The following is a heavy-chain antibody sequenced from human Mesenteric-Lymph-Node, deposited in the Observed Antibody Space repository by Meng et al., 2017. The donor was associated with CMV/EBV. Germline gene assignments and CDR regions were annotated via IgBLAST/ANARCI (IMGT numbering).Heavy chain of an antibody. D-gene: IGHD1-26*01. CDR3: AKVGATGSAYYAMDV. J-gene: IGHJ6*02. Sequence: SETLSLTCTVSGGSISSSSYYWGWIRQPPGKGLEWVGSIYYSRRTYYNPSLKSRVTISLDTSKNQFSLNLSSVTAADTAVYYCAKVGATGSAYYAMDVWGQGTTVTVSS. CDR2: IYYSRRT. CDR1: GGSISSSSYY. V-gene: IGHV4-39*07.